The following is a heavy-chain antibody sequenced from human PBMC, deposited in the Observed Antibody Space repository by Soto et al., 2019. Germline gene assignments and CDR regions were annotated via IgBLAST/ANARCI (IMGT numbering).Heavy chain of an antibody. Sequence: EVQLVESGGSLVKPGGSLRLSCAASGFTFSSYSMNWVRQAPGKGLEWVSSISSSSSYIYYADSVKGRFTISRDNAKNSLYLQMNSLRAEDTAVYYCARDRVDCSSTSCYVFDIWGQGTMVTVSS. CDR2: ISSSSSYI. J-gene: IGHJ3*02. CDR1: GFTFSSYS. D-gene: IGHD2-2*01. V-gene: IGHV3-21*01. CDR3: ARDRVDCSSTSCYVFDI.